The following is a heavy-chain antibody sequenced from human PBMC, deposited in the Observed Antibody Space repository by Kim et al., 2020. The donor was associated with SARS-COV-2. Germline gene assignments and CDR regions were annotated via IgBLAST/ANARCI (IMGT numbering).Heavy chain of an antibody. V-gene: IGHV4-4*02. CDR2: IYHSGST. D-gene: IGHD3-3*01. CDR3: ARTNVEIFGVAPPIYYYYGMDV. CDR1: GGSISSSNW. J-gene: IGHJ6*02. Sequence: SETLSLTCAVSGGSISSSNWWSWVRQPPGKGLEWIGEIYHSGSTNYNPSLKSRVTISVDKSKNQFSLKLSSVTAADTAVYYCARTNVEIFGVAPPIYYYYGMDVWGQGTTVTVSS.